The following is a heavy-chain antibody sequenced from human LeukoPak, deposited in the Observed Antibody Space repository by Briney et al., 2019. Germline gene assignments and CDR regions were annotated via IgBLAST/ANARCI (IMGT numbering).Heavy chain of an antibody. D-gene: IGHD4/OR15-4a*01. CDR2: MYYSGST. CDR3: ASLYGGPPGFYYYYMDV. V-gene: IGHV4-39*01. CDR1: GGSIRSSSYD. J-gene: IGHJ6*03. Sequence: PSETLSLTCTVSGGSIRSSSYDWGWIRKPRGKGMEWSGRMYYSGSTYYNRSSKSQLTKTVDTSKNQFSLKLSSVTAADTAVYYCASLYGGPPGFYYYYMDVWGKGTTVTVSS.